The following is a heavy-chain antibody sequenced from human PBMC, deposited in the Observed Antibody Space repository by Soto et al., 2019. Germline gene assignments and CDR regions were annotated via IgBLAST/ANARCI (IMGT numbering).Heavy chain of an antibody. J-gene: IGHJ4*02. CDR2: MSGSGDDA. Sequence: GGSLRLSCAAPGFTFSNYAMTWVRQAPGKGLEWVSVMSGSGDDAYYAASVKGRFTISRDNSRNMLYLQMNSLRAEDTAVYFCAKKVTIYAVDPADYWGQGTQVTVSS. V-gene: IGHV3-23*01. CDR3: AKKVTIYAVDPADY. CDR1: GFTFSNYA. D-gene: IGHD3-3*01.